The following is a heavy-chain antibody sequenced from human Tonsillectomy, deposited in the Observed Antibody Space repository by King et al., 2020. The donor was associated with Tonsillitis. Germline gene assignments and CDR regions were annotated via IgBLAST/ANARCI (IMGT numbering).Heavy chain of an antibody. V-gene: IGHV4-59*01. CDR3: AREVVGAATNWFDP. J-gene: IGHJ5*02. Sequence: VQLQESGPGLVKPSEILSLTCTVSGGSMSGYYWSWIRPPPGKGLEWIGFIYYTGSTKYNPSLKSRVTISLDTSTNHFSLRLTSVTAADTAMYYCAREVVGAATNWFDPWGQGTLVTVSS. CDR2: IYYTGST. D-gene: IGHD2-15*01. CDR1: GGSMSGYY.